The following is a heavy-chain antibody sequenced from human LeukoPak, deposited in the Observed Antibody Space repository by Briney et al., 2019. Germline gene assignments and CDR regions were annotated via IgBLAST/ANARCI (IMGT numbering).Heavy chain of an antibody. CDR2: ISGSGGST. CDR3: AKTIAAAGTRDY. Sequence: PGGSLRLSCAASGFTFSSYAMSWVRQAPGKGLEWVSAISGSGGSTYYADSVEGRFTISRDNSKNTLYLQMNSLRAEDTAVYYCAKTIAAAGTRDYWGQGTLVTVSS. CDR1: GFTFSSYA. J-gene: IGHJ4*02. V-gene: IGHV3-23*01. D-gene: IGHD6-13*01.